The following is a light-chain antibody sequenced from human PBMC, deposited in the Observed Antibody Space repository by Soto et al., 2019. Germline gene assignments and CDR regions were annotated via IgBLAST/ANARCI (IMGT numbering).Light chain of an antibody. Sequence: DIQMTQPPSSLSASVGDRVTITCPASQSISRYLNWYQQKPGKAPTLLIYAASSLQSGVPSKSSGSGSWTDFTITISSLQPEDFATYYCQQSYSTPRTFGQGTKVDIK. CDR2: AAS. V-gene: IGKV1-39*01. CDR3: QQSYSTPRT. J-gene: IGKJ1*01. CDR1: QSISRY.